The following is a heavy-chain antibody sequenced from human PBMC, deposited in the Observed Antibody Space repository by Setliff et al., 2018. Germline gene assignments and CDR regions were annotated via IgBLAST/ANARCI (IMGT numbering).Heavy chain of an antibody. J-gene: IGHJ5*02. CDR3: ARGVSTLYSSDWFDP. V-gene: IGHV4-4*08. D-gene: IGHD3-16*02. CDR1: GGSISSDI. Sequence: KPSETLSLTCTVSGGSISSDIWSWIRQPPGKGLEWIGQIHTGSTNYNPSLRSRVTISIDTSKNQFSLKLSSVTAADTAVYYCARGVSTLYSSDWFDPWGQGTLVTVSS. CDR2: IHTGST.